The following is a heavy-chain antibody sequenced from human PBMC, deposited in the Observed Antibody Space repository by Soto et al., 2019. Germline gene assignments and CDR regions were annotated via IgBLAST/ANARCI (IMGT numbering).Heavy chain of an antibody. D-gene: IGHD3-22*01. CDR1: GGTFSSYA. V-gene: IGHV1-69*10. Sequence: APVKVSCKASGGTFSSYAISWVRQAPGQGLEWMGGIIPILGIANYAQKFQGRVTITADKSTSTAYMELSSLRSEDTAVYYCARVGSYYYDSSGYYWFDPWGQGTLVTVSS. CDR3: ARVGSYYYDSSGYYWFDP. J-gene: IGHJ5*02. CDR2: IIPILGIA.